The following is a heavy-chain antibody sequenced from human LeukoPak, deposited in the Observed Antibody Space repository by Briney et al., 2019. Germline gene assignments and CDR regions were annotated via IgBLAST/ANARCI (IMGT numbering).Heavy chain of an antibody. J-gene: IGHJ4*02. CDR1: GYTFTGYY. D-gene: IGHD3-9*01. V-gene: IGHV1-2*02. Sequence: GASVKVSCKASGYTFTGYYMHWVRQAPGQGLEWMGWINPSSGVTNYARKFQARVTMTRDTSLSTAYMELSSLTSDDTAVYYCAKRWVAYDMLTGDYWGQGTLVTVSS. CDR3: AKRWVAYDMLTGDY. CDR2: INPSSGVT.